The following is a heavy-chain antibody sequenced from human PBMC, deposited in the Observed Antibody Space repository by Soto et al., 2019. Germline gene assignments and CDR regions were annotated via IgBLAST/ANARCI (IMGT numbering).Heavy chain of an antibody. D-gene: IGHD7-27*01. V-gene: IGHV1-3*01. CDR2: INAGNGNT. CDR3: ARGKKAWPGDTWGFDY. Sequence: QVQLVQSGAEVKKPGASVKVSCKASGYTFTSYAMHWVRQAPGQRLEWMGWINAGNGNTKYSQKFQGRVTITRDTSARTAYMELSSLRFEDTAVYYCARGKKAWPGDTWGFDYWGQGTLVTVSS. CDR1: GYTFTSYA. J-gene: IGHJ4*02.